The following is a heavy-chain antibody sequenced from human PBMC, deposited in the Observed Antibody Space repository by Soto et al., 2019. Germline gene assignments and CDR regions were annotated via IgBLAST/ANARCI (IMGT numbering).Heavy chain of an antibody. CDR1: GFTFSSYW. V-gene: IGHV3-7*04. CDR3: ARATGADKEDY. CDR2: IKEDGSEK. J-gene: IGHJ4*02. D-gene: IGHD3-10*01. Sequence: GGSLRLSCAASGFTFSSYWMSWGRQAPGRGLEWVGNIKEDGSEKYYVDSVNGRFTVSRDNAKNSLYLQMNSLRAEDTAVYYCARATGADKEDYWGQGTLVTVSS.